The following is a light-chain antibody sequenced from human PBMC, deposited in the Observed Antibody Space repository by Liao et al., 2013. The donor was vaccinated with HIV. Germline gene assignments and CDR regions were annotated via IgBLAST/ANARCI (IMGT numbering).Light chain of an antibody. CDR3: QSADSSGTHWV. CDR2: KDS. CDR1: NIGSKS. Sequence: SYELTQPPSVSVAPGKTARITCGGNNIGSKSVHWYQQKPGQAPVLVIYKDSERPSGIPERFSGSSSGTTVTLTISGVQAEDEADFYCQSADSSGTHWVFGGGTKLTVL. J-gene: IGLJ3*02. V-gene: IGLV3-25*03.